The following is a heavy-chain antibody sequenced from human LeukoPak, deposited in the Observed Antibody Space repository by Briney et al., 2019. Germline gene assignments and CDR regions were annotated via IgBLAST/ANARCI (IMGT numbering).Heavy chain of an antibody. CDR2: IKEDGTVK. CDR1: GFTFSSYW. V-gene: IGHV3-7*02. D-gene: IGHD3-10*01. Sequence: GGSLRLSCAVSGFTFSSYWMNWVRQAPGKGLEWVANIKEDGTVKYYVESVKGRFTISRDNAKNSLYLQMNSLRAEDTAVYYCAASITMFDYWGQGTLVTVSS. J-gene: IGHJ4*02. CDR3: AASITMFDY.